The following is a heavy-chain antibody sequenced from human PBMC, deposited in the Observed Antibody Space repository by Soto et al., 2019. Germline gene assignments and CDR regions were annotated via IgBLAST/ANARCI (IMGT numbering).Heavy chain of an antibody. J-gene: IGHJ5*02. CDR1: GFTFSGSA. CDR2: IRSKANSYAT. CDR3: TRPVKTTAAGWFDP. Sequence: PGGSLRLSCAASGFTFSGSAMHWVRQASGKGLEWVGRIRSKANSYATAYAASVKGRFTISRDDSKNTAYLQMNSLKTEDTAVYYCTRPVKTTAAGWFDPWDQGTLVTVSS. D-gene: IGHD4-17*01. V-gene: IGHV3-73*01.